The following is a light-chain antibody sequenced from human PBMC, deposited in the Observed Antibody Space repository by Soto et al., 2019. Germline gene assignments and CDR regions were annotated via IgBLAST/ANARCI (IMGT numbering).Light chain of an antibody. CDR3: APCDDGLRAYV. CDR2: SNS. J-gene: IGLJ1*01. Sequence: QSVLTQPPSASGTPGQRVTFSCSGSSSNIGGNTVSWFHHHPRTAPKLLIFSNSQRPSGVPDRFSGAKSGTSASLAISGLQSEDEANYSCAPCDDGLRAYVFGAGTKLTVL. V-gene: IGLV1-44*01. CDR1: SSNIGGNT.